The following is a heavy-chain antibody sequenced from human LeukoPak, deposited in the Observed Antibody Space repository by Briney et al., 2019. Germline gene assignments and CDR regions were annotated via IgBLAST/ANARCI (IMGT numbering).Heavy chain of an antibody. CDR3: ARGRDWLRWFDP. D-gene: IGHD3/OR15-3a*01. J-gene: IGHJ5*02. CDR1: GYTFTSYD. CDR2: MNPNSGNT. Sequence: ASVKVSCKASGYTFTSYDINWVRQATGHGLEWLGWMNPNSGNTGYAQKFQGRVTITRTTSITTAYMELSGLTSKDTAVYYCARGRDWLRWFDPWGEGTLVTVSS. V-gene: IGHV1-8*03.